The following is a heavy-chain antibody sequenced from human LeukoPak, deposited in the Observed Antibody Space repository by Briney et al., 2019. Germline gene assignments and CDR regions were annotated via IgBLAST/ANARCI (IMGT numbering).Heavy chain of an antibody. CDR3: AMGSLPYDSSGYYYWLDFYFDY. D-gene: IGHD3-22*01. J-gene: IGHJ4*02. Sequence: SDTLALTHAVYGGSLSRYYWSWIRQPPGKGLEGMGEINHSGSSNHHPSLMGRVTISVDTSKKQFSLKMSSVTAADTAVYYCAMGSLPYDSSGYYYWLDFYFDYWGQGTLVTVSS. CDR1: GGSLSRYY. CDR2: INHSGSS. V-gene: IGHV4-34*01.